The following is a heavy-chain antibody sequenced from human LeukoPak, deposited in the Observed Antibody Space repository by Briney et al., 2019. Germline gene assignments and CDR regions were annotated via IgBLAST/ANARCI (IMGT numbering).Heavy chain of an antibody. J-gene: IGHJ6*02. CDR2: IWYDGSNK. CDR1: GFTFSSYG. V-gene: IGHV3-33*01. D-gene: IGHD4-17*01. CDR3: AGKNGDYGMDV. Sequence: GGSLRLSCAASGFTFSSYGMHWVRQAPGKGLEWVAVIWYDGSNKYYADSVKGRFTISRDNSKNTLYLQMNSLRAEDTAVYYCAGKNGDYGMDVWGQGTTATVSS.